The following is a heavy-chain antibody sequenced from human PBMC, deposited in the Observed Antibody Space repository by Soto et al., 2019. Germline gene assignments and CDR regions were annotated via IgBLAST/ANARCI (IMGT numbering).Heavy chain of an antibody. Sequence: QVQLVQSGAEVKKPGSSVKVSCKASGGTFSSSTISWVRQSHGQGLEWMGMIIPILGIANYAQKFQGRVTITADKYTSPADMELSSLISEDQAVYYCARVNSGSYLPDYWGQGTLVPVSS. D-gene: IGHD1-26*01. CDR3: ARVNSGSYLPDY. J-gene: IGHJ4*02. V-gene: IGHV1-69*02. CDR1: GGTFSSST. CDR2: IIPILGIA.